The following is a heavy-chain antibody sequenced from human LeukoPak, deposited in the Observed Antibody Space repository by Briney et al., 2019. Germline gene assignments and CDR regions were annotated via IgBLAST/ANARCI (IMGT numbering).Heavy chain of an antibody. CDR1: GGSFSGYY. D-gene: IGHD3-22*01. J-gene: IGHJ4*02. Sequence: PSETLSLTCAVYGGSFSGYYCSWIRQPPGKGLEWIGEINHSGSTNYNPSLKSRVTISVDTSKNQFSLKLSSVTAADTAVYYCARATSYSSGSNWGQGTLVTVSS. CDR2: INHSGST. CDR3: ARATSYSSGSN. V-gene: IGHV4-34*01.